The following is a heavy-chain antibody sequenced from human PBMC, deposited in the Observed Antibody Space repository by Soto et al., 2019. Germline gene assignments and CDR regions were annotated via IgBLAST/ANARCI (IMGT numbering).Heavy chain of an antibody. CDR2: ISGGGGGT. J-gene: IGHJ4*02. CDR3: AKARGASTAYDFDY. CDR1: GLTFRSCA. Sequence: GGSLRLSCAASGLTFRSCAMSWVRQAPGMGLEWVSTISGGGGGTYYADSVKGRFTISGDNSKNTLYLQMNSLRAEDTAVYYCAKARGASTAYDFDYWGQGIPVTVSS. D-gene: IGHD5-12*01. V-gene: IGHV3-23*01.